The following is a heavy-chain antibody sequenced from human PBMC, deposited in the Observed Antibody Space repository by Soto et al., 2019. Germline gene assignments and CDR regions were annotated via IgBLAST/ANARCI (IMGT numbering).Heavy chain of an antibody. J-gene: IGHJ4*02. CDR1: GFTFTRYS. Sequence: GESLKISFAASGFTFTRYSMNWVRQAPGKGLEWVSSISSTTNYIYYGDSMTGRFTISRDNAKNSLYLEMNSLRAEDTAVYYCARESEDLTSNFDYWGQGTLVTVSS. CDR2: ISSTTNYI. V-gene: IGHV3-21*06. CDR3: ARESEDLTSNFDY.